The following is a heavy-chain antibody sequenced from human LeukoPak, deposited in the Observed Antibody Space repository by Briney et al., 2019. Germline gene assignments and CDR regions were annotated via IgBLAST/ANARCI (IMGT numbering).Heavy chain of an antibody. J-gene: IGHJ3*02. CDR1: GFTSSSYS. V-gene: IGHV3-21*01. CDR2: ISSSSSYI. Sequence: GGSLRLSCAASGFTSSSYSMNWVRQAPGKGLEWVSSISSSSSYIYYADSVKGRFTISRDNAKNSLYLQMNSLRAEDTAVYYCARATYCSSTSCPEAFDIWGQGTMVTVSP. D-gene: IGHD2-2*01. CDR3: ARATYCSSTSCPEAFDI.